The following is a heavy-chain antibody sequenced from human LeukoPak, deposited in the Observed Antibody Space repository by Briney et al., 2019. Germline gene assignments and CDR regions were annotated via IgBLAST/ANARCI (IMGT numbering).Heavy chain of an antibody. CDR2: IYHSGST. CDR3: AGSRDGYKPLGY. Sequence: SQTLSLTCAVSGVSISSGGYSWSWIRQPPGKGLEWIGYIYHSGSTYYNPSLKSRVTISVDRSKNQFSLKLSSVTAADTAVYCCAGSRDGYKPLGYWGQGTLVTVSS. J-gene: IGHJ4*02. CDR1: GVSISSGGYS. V-gene: IGHV4-30-2*01. D-gene: IGHD5-24*01.